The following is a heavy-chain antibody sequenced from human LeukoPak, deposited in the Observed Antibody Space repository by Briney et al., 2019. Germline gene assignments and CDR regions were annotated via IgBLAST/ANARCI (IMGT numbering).Heavy chain of an antibody. V-gene: IGHV3-30*02. CDR1: GFTFSSYG. CDR3: ATSGNVSVGLRGFDY. Sequence: GGSLRLSCAASGFTFSSYGMHWVHQAPGKGLEWVAYIQYDGSNEQYADSVKGRFSISRDSSKNTLYLQMNSLRVEDTAVYYCATSGNVSVGLRGFDYWGQGTLLIVSS. D-gene: IGHD3-10*01. J-gene: IGHJ4*02. CDR2: IQYDGSNE.